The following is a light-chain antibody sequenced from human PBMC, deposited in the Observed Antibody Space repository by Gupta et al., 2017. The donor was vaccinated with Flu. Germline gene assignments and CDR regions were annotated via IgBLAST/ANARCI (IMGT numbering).Light chain of an antibody. CDR1: KLGDKY. V-gene: IGLV3-1*01. CDR3: QAWDSGTCG. Sequence: SYDLTQSPSVSVSPGQTASITCSGDKLGDKYVSWYRQKPGQSPVKVIYEDTKRPSGIPERFSGSNSGNTATLTISGTQAMDEADYYCQAWDSGTCGFGGGTKLTVL. J-gene: IGLJ2*01. CDR2: EDT.